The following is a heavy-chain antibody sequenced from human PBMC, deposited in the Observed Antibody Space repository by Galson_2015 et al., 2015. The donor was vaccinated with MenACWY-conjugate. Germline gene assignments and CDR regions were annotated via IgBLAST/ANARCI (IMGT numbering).Heavy chain of an antibody. V-gene: IGHV3-15*01. CDR1: VFRFSSTW. CDR2: INSTTEGETT. J-gene: IGHJ3*01. Sequence: SLRLSCAASVFRFSSTWLSWVRQAPGKGLEWVGRINSTTEGETTDYAAPVTGRFSISRDASQNTLYLQLDSLKTEDTAVYYCTTVKAQWVGSREDAVDFWGQGTVVTVSS. D-gene: IGHD2-15*01. CDR3: TTVKAQWVGSREDAVDF.